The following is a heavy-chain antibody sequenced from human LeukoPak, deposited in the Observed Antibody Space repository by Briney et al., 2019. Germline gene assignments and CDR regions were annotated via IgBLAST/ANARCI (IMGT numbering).Heavy chain of an antibody. J-gene: IGHJ6*02. CDR2: IYSSGST. CDR3: ARGSLGRITIFGVVISGSDYGMDV. Sequence: GGSLRLSCAASGFTVSSNYMSWVRQAPGKGLEWVSVIYSSGSTYYADSVKGRFTISRDNSKNTLYLQMNSLRAEDTAVYYCARGSLGRITIFGVVISGSDYGMDVWGQGTTVTVSS. D-gene: IGHD3-3*01. V-gene: IGHV3-53*01. CDR1: GFTVSSNY.